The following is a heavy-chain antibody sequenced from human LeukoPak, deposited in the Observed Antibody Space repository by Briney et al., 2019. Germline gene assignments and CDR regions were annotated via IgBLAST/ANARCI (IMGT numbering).Heavy chain of an antibody. Sequence: SETLSLTCTVSGGSISSSSYYWGWIRQPPGKGLEWIGSIYYSGSTYYNPSLKSRVTISVDTSKNQFSLKLSSVTAADTAVYYCAVSSKARQYSSGWYYYWGQGTLVTVSS. J-gene: IGHJ4*02. CDR1: GGSISSSSYY. D-gene: IGHD6-19*01. V-gene: IGHV4-39*07. CDR3: AVSSKARQYSSGWYYY. CDR2: IYYSGST.